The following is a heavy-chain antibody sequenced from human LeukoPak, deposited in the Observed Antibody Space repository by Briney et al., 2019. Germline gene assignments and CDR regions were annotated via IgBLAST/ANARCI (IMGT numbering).Heavy chain of an antibody. Sequence: SFTSYWIGWIRQPPGKGLEWIGSIYYSGSTYYNPSLKSRVTISVDTSKNQFSLKLSSVTAADTAVYYCAREAGGWFDPWGQGTLVTVSS. J-gene: IGHJ5*02. CDR2: IYYSGST. CDR3: AREAGGWFDP. V-gene: IGHV4-39*07. CDR1: SFTSYW. D-gene: IGHD3-16*01.